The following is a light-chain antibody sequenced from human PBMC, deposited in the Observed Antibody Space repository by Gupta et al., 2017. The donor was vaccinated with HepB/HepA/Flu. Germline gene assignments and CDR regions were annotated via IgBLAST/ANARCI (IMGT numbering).Light chain of an antibody. CDR1: ASDVGTYNY. J-gene: IGLJ3*02. Sequence: QSALTQPASVSGSPGQSITISCTGTASDVGTYNYVSWYQQHPGKAPKLMIYDVSNRPSGVANRSSGSKSGNTASLTIAGLQAEDEADYYCSSYTSSSTPLVFGGGTKLTVL. CDR3: SSYTSSSTPLV. V-gene: IGLV2-14*03. CDR2: DVS.